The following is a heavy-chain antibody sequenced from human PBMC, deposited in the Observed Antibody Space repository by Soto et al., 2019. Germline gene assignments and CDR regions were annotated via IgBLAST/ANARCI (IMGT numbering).Heavy chain of an antibody. J-gene: IGHJ4*02. CDR3: ACVEWELAFALDY. Sequence: QVQLQESGPGLVKPSQTLSLTCTVSGGSISSGGYYWSWIRQHPGKGLEGIGYIYYSGSTYYNPSLKSRVTMSVDTSKHQFSLKLSSVTAADTAVYYCACVEWELAFALDYWGQGTLVTVSS. CDR1: GGSISSGGYY. D-gene: IGHD1-26*01. V-gene: IGHV4-31*03. CDR2: IYYSGST.